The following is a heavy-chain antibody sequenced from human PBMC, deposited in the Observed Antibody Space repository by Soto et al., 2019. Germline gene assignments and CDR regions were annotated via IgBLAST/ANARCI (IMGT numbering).Heavy chain of an antibody. Sequence: GGSLRLSCAASGFTFSRFAMSWVRQAPGKGLEWVSAVGGSGDTTYYADSVKGRFTISRDNSKNTLYLQMNSLRADDTAVYYCAKALGYYDTSGTFDYWGQETLVTVSS. CDR3: AKALGYYDTSGTFDY. CDR1: GFTFSRFA. V-gene: IGHV3-23*01. J-gene: IGHJ4*02. CDR2: VGGSGDTT. D-gene: IGHD3-22*01.